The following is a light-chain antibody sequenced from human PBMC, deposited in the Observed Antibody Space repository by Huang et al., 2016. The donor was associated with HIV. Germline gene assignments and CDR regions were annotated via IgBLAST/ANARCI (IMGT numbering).Light chain of an antibody. V-gene: IGKV1-5*01. CDR2: DAS. CDR1: QSISSW. Sequence: DIQMTQSPSTLSASVGDRVTITCRASQSISSWLAWYQQKPGKAPKLLIYDASSLESGVPSMFSGSGAGTEFTLTISSLQPDNFATYYCQQYNSYPLTFGGGTKVEIK. J-gene: IGKJ4*01. CDR3: QQYNSYPLT.